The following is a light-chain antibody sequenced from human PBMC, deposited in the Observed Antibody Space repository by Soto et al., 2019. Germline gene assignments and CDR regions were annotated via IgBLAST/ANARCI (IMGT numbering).Light chain of an antibody. J-gene: IGLJ2*01. V-gene: IGLV1-47*01. CDR1: SSNIGTYS. Sequence: QSVLTQPTSVSGTPGQGVTISCSGSSSNIGTYSVYWYQHLPGMAPKLLIYNNDHRPSGVPDRFSGSKSATSASLAISGLRAEDEADYYCAAWDDRLSGLFGGGTKLTV. CDR3: AAWDDRLSGL. CDR2: NND.